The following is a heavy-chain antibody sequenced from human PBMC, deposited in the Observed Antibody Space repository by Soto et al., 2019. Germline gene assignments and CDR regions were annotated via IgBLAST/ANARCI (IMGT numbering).Heavy chain of an antibody. CDR3: ARCGTLWYRTNWFDP. CDR1: GFVFSGYA. D-gene: IGHD1-26*01. J-gene: IGHJ5*02. V-gene: IGHV3-23*01. Sequence: GGSLRLSCAASGFVFSGYAMSWVRQAPGKGLEWVSSIGVSGGNTYYADSVKGRFTISRDNSKNTLFLQMNNVRAEDTAVYFCARCGTLWYRTNWFDPWGLGTLVTVSS. CDR2: IGVSGGNT.